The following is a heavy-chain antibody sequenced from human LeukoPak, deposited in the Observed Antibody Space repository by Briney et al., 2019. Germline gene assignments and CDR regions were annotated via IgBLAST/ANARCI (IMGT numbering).Heavy chain of an antibody. CDR1: GFTFSSYS. V-gene: IGHV3-21*01. J-gene: IGHJ3*02. D-gene: IGHD3-22*01. Sequence: GGSLRLSCAASGFTFSSYSMNWVRQAPGKGLEWVSSISSSSSYIYYADSVKGRFTISRDNAKNSLYLQMNSLRAEDTAVYYCARDANYDSSGDAFDIWGQGTMVTVSS. CDR2: ISSSSSYI. CDR3: ARDANYDSSGDAFDI.